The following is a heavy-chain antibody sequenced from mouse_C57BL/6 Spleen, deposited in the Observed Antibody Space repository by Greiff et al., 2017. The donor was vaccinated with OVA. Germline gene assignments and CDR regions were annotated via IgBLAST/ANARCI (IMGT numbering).Heavy chain of an antibody. Sequence: QVQLQQSGAELVRPGTSVKVSCTASGFAFTNYLIEWVQQRPGQGLEWIGVINPGTGGTNSDEKFKGKGTLTADKCSSSAYMQLSSLKSEDSEVYFCARGLGRGYWYFDDWGTGTTVTVSS. D-gene: IGHD4-1*01. J-gene: IGHJ1*03. V-gene: IGHV1-54*01. CDR1: GFAFTNYL. CDR3: ARGLGRGYWYFDD. CDR2: INPGTGGT.